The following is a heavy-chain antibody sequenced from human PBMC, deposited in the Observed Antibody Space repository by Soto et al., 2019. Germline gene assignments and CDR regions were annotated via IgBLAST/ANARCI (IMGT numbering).Heavy chain of an antibody. J-gene: IGHJ4*02. CDR1: GYTFRNYG. CDR2: VSAYNRNT. V-gene: IGHV1-18*01. CDR3: ARERQGESLPY. Sequence: QVQLVQSGAEVKKPGASVKVSCEAYGYTFRNYGITWVRQAPGQGLEWMGWVSAYNRNTNYAQKFQERVTMTTDTATSTAYMELTSLRSDDTAIYFCARERQGESLPYWGQGTLVTVSS. D-gene: IGHD3-10*01.